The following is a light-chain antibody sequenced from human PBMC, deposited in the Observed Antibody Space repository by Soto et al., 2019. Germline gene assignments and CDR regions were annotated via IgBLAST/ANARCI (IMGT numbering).Light chain of an antibody. CDR3: QHYGSSPT. CDR2: AAS. Sequence: EIVLTQSPGTLSLSPGERATLSCRASQSVSSSYLGWYQQKPGQAPRLLIDAASSRATGIPDRFSGSGSETDFTLTISRLEPEDFAVYYCQHYGSSPTFGGGTKVEIK. J-gene: IGKJ4*01. CDR1: QSVSSSY. V-gene: IGKV3-20*01.